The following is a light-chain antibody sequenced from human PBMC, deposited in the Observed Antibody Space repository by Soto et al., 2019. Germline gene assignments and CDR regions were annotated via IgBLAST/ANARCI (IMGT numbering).Light chain of an antibody. CDR1: QSVSNTY. CDR2: DAS. J-gene: IGKJ3*01. V-gene: IGKV3-20*01. Sequence: EIVLTQYPGTLSLSPGERATLSCRASQSVSNTYLAWYQQKPGQAPRLLIYDASSRATGIPDRFSGSGSGTDFTLTISRLEPEDFAVSYCQQYGRSPGLFTFGPGTKVDIK. CDR3: QQYGRSPGLFT.